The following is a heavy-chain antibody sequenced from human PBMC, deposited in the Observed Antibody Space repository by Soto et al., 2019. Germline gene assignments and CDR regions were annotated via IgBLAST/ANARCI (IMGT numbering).Heavy chain of an antibody. CDR3: ARHREQWLVDGGYVDY. CDR1: GYTFTSYY. D-gene: IGHD6-19*01. J-gene: IGHJ4*02. Sequence: ASVKFSCKSSGYTFTSYYMHWVRQAPGQGLEWMGIINPSGGSTSYAQKFQGRVTMTRDTSTSTVYMELSSLRSEDTAVYYCARHREQWLVDGGYVDYWGQGTLVTV. CDR2: INPSGGST. V-gene: IGHV1-46*01.